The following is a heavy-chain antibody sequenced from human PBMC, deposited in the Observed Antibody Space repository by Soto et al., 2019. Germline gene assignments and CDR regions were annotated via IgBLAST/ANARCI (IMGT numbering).Heavy chain of an antibody. D-gene: IGHD5-12*01. CDR1: GFTFSIYG. V-gene: IGHV3-30*18. J-gene: IGHJ4*02. CDR3: VKLGGKDGYLPLDY. Sequence: QMQLVESGGGVVQPGRSLRLSCAASGFTFSIYGMHWVRQAPGKGLEWVAVMSYDGSNKFYADSVKGRFTISRDNSENTLYLQMNRLRDEDTAVYYCVKLGGKDGYLPLDYWGQGTLATVCS. CDR2: MSYDGSNK.